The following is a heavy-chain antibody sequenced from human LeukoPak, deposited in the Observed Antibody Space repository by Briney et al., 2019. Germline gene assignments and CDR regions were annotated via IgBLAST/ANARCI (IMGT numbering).Heavy chain of an antibody. J-gene: IGHJ6*03. CDR1: GFTFDDYA. Sequence: PGGSLRLSCAASGFTFDDYAMHWVRQAPGKGLEWVSGISWNSGSIGYADSVKGRFTISRDNSKNTLYLQMNSLRAEDTAVYYCARSPYDFWSGYTAVHYYYYMDVWGKGTTVTVSS. CDR2: ISWNSGSI. V-gene: IGHV3-9*01. D-gene: IGHD3-3*01. CDR3: ARSPYDFWSGYTAVHYYYYMDV.